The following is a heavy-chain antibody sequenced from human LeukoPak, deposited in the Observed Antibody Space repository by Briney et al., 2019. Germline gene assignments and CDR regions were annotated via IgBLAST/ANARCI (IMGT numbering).Heavy chain of an antibody. V-gene: IGHV3-30-3*01. Sequence: GRSLRLSCAASGFTFSNYAVHWVRQAPGKGLEWVAVISFDGSNEYYADSVKGRFTISRDNSKNTLYLQMNSLRAEDTGVYYCASGSGTYYSSYYYYGMDVWGQGTTVTVSS. CDR3: ASGSGTYYSSYYYYGMDV. CDR2: ISFDGSNE. J-gene: IGHJ6*02. D-gene: IGHD1-26*01. CDR1: GFTFSNYA.